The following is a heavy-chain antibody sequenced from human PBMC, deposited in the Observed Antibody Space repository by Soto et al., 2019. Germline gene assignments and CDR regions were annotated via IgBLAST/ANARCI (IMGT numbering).Heavy chain of an antibody. Sequence: QVQLQESGPGLVKPSQTLSLTCTVSGGSISSGGYYWSWIRQHPGKGLEWIGYIYYSGSTYYNPSLKSRVTISVVTSKNLFALKLISVTAADTAVYYCARVGNWNSFDYWGQGTLVTVSS. D-gene: IGHD1-1*01. V-gene: IGHV4-31*03. CDR1: GGSISSGGYY. CDR2: IYYSGST. J-gene: IGHJ4*02. CDR3: ARVGNWNSFDY.